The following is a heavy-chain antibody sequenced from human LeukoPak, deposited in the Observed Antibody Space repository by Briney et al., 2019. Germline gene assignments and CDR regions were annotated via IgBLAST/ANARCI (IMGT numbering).Heavy chain of an antibody. CDR1: GYTFTSYT. J-gene: IGHJ6*03. CDR2: INTNTGNP. CDR3: ARGPRPTNYYYMDV. V-gene: IGHV7-4-1*02. Sequence: ASVKVSCKASGYTFTSYTMNWVRQAPGQGLEWMGWINTNTGNPTYAQGFTGRFVFSLDTSVSTAYLQISSLKAEDTAVYYCARGPRPTNYYYMDVWGKGTTVTVSS.